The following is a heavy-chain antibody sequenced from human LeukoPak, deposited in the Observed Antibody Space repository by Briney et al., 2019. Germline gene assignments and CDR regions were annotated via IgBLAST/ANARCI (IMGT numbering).Heavy chain of an antibody. CDR2: VKGDGIST. CDR1: GFIFTDFW. J-gene: IGHJ3*02. Sequence: GGSLRLSCAASGFIFTDFWMHWIRQAPGGGLVWVSRVKGDGISTLHADSVKGRFTISRDNAKNTLYLQMNNLRADDTALYYCATGPYSAFGMWGQGTMVTVSS. V-gene: IGHV3-74*01. D-gene: IGHD2-21*01. CDR3: ATGPYSAFGM.